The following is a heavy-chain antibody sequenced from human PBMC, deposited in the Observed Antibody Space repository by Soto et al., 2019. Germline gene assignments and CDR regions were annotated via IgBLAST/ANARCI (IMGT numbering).Heavy chain of an antibody. CDR3: ASDLDPYYMDV. CDR2: IIPIFGTA. D-gene: IGHD3-3*01. CDR1: GGTFSSYA. Sequence: SVKVSCKASGGTFSSYAISWVRQAPGQGLEWMGGIIPIFGTANYAQKFQGRVTITRDTSASTAYMELSSLRSEDTAVYYCASDLDPYYMDVWGKGTTVTVSS. V-gene: IGHV1-69*05. J-gene: IGHJ6*03.